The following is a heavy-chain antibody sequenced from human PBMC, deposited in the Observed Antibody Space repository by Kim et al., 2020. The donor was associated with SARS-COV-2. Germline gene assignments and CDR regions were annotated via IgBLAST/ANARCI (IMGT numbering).Heavy chain of an antibody. Sequence: GGSLRLSCAASGFSFSTYGIHWVRHAPGKGLEWLSLISYDGSNTYYADTVKGRFTISRDNSENTLYLQMNSLRAEDTAVDYCAKALLRGVNFYYYGMDV. CDR1: GFSFSTYG. CDR3: AKALLRGVNFYYYGMDV. J-gene: IGHJ6*01. CDR2: ISYDGSNT. V-gene: IGHV3-30*18. D-gene: IGHD3-10*01.